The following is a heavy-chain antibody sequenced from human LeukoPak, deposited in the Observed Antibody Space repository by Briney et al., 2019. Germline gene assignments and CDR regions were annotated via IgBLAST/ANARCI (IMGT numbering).Heavy chain of an antibody. CDR3: ARGQVVPAALFDY. CDR2: IKQDGSEK. Sequence: GGSLRLSCAASGFTFSSYWMSWVRQAPGKGLEWVANIKQDGSEKYYEDSVKGRFTISRDNAKNSLYLQMNSLRAEDTAVYYCARGQVVPAALFDYWGQGTLVTVSS. J-gene: IGHJ4*02. V-gene: IGHV3-7*03. D-gene: IGHD2-2*01. CDR1: GFTFSSYW.